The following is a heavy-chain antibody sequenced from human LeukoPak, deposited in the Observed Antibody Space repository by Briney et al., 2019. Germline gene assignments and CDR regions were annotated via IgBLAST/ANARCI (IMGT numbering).Heavy chain of an antibody. CDR3: ARHPSRGFYPYYFDY. D-gene: IGHD2-2*01. CDR1: SGSISNYF. V-gene: IGHV4-4*07. CDR2: IYTNGST. J-gene: IGHJ4*02. Sequence: SETLSLTCTVSSGSISNYFWSWIRQPAGKGLEWLGHIYTNGSTNYNTSLKSRLTMSLDTSKKQFSPKLSSVTAADTAVYYCARHPSRGFYPYYFDYWGQGTLVTVSS.